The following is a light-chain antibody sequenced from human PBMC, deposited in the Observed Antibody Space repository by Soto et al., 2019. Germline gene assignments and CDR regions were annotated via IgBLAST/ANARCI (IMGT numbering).Light chain of an antibody. CDR2: AAF. Sequence: ELVLTQSPATLSLSPGERATLSCRASQSVRSNYLAWYQHKPGQAPRLLIYAAFSRATDIPDRFSGSGSGTDFTLTINRLEPEDFAVYYCQQYGYSRWTFGQGTKVEIK. V-gene: IGKV3-20*01. CDR3: QQYGYSRWT. CDR1: QSVRSNY. J-gene: IGKJ1*01.